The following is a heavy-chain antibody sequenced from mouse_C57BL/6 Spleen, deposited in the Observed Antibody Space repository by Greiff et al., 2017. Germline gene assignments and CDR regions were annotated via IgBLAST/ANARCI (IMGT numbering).Heavy chain of an antibody. J-gene: IGHJ2*01. Sequence: EVQVVESGPGLVKPSQSLSLTCSVTGYSITSGYYWNWLRQFPGNKLEWMGYISYDGSNNYNPSLKNRISITRDTSKTQFFLKLNSVSTEDTATYNCASADYYGSSPFDYWGQGTTLTVSS. D-gene: IGHD1-1*01. CDR3: ASADYYGSSPFDY. CDR1: GYSITSGYY. CDR2: ISYDGSN. V-gene: IGHV3-6*01.